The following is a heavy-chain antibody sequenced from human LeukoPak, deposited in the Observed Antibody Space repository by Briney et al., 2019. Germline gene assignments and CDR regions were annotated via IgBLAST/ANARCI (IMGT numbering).Heavy chain of an antibody. V-gene: IGHV3-9*01. D-gene: IGHD3-3*01. J-gene: IGHJ4*02. CDR2: ISWNSGSI. CDR3: AKGAYEDHGSYFDY. Sequence: GGSLRLSCAASGFTFDDYAMHWVRQAPGKGLEWVSGISWNSGSIGYADSVKGRFTISRDNAKNSLYLQMNSLRAEDTALYYCAKGAYEDHGSYFDYWGQGTLVTVSS. CDR1: GFTFDDYA.